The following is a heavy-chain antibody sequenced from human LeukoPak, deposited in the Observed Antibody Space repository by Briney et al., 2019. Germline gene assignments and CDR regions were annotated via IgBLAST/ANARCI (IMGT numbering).Heavy chain of an antibody. CDR2: ISGSGGDT. D-gene: IGHD5-18*01. CDR3: ARDLAAMVTGGDY. J-gene: IGHJ4*02. Sequence: GGSLRLSCAASGFTFSTYAMNWVRQAPGKGLEWVSAISGSGGDTYYADSVKGRFTISRDNSKNTLYLQMNSLRAEDTAVYYCARDLAAMVTGGDYWGQGTLVTVSS. CDR1: GFTFSTYA. V-gene: IGHV3-23*01.